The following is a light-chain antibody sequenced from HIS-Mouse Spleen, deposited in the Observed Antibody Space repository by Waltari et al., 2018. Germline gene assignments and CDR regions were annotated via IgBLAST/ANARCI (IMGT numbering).Light chain of an antibody. V-gene: IGLV3-19*01. J-gene: IGLJ2*01. CDR3: NSRDSSGNHLV. CDR1: SLRSDY. CDR2: GKN. Sequence: SSELTQDPAVSVALGQTVRITCQGDSLRSDYAGWYQQKPGQAPVLVIYGKNNRPSGIPDRFSGSSSGNTASLTITGAQAEDEADYYCNSRDSSGNHLVFGGGTKLTVL.